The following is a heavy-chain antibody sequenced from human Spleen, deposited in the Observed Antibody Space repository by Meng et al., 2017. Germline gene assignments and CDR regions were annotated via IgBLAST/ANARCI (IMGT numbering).Heavy chain of an antibody. V-gene: IGHV4-30-2*01. J-gene: IGHJ4*02. D-gene: IGHD6-6*01. Sequence: QPQLQESGPGLVKPSQTLCLTCTVSGGSISSGGYSWTWFRQPPGKGLEWIGYIYHSGSTYYNPSLKSRVAISVDRSKNQFSLKLSSVTAADTAVYYCARGVAARLDYWGQGTLVTVSS. CDR3: ARGVAARLDY. CDR1: GGSISSGGYS. CDR2: IYHSGST.